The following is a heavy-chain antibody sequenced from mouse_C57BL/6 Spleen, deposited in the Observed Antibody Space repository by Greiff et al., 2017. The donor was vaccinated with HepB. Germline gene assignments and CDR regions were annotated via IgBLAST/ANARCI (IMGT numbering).Heavy chain of an antibody. Sequence: QVQLQQSGAELVKPGASVKLSCKASGYTFTSYWMQWVKQRPGQGLEWIGEIDPSDSYTNYNQKFKGKATLTVDTSSSTAYMQLSSLTSEDSAVYYCARYRNWDGGFDYWGQGTTLTVSS. CDR2: IDPSDSYT. J-gene: IGHJ2*01. D-gene: IGHD4-1*01. V-gene: IGHV1-50*01. CDR1: GYTFTSYW. CDR3: ARYRNWDGGFDY.